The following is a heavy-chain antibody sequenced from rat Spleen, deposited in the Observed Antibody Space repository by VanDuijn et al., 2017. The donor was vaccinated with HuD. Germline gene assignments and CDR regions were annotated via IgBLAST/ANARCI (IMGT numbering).Heavy chain of an antibody. CDR2: IWGDGNS. CDR1: GFSLTTYT. CDR3: ARTNNPYFYVMDA. V-gene: IGHV2-13*01. J-gene: IGHJ4*01. Sequence: QVQLKESGPGLVQPSQTLSLTCTVSGFSLTTYTISWVRQPPGKGLDWMGVIWGDGNSNYNSTLKSRLSISRDTSKNQVFLKMSSLQTDDTATYYCARTNNPYFYVMDAWGQGASVTVSS. D-gene: IGHD3-4*01.